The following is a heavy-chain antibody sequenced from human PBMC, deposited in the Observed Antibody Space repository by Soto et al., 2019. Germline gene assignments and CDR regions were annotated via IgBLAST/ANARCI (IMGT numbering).Heavy chain of an antibody. CDR3: ARDVYGDYEGGY. V-gene: IGHV3-53*01. CDR1: GFTVSNTY. Sequence: EVQLVESGGGLIQPGGSLRLSCAASGFTVSNTYMSWVRQAPGKGLEWVSVIYGGGSTYYADSVKGRFTISRDNSKNTLYLQMNSLTADDTAVYYCARDVYGDYEGGYWGQGTLVTVSS. CDR2: IYGGGST. J-gene: IGHJ4*02. D-gene: IGHD4-17*01.